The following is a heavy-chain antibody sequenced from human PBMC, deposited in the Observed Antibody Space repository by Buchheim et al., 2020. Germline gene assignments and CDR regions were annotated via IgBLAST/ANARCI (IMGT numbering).Heavy chain of an antibody. CDR2: SYYTSKWNN. Sequence: QVQLQQSGPGLVKPSQTLSLTCAISGDSVTSNSVTWNWIRQSPSRGLEWLVMSYYTSKWNNDYALSVKSLITINPDTSKNQFCLQLNSVTPEETAVYYCGRVGRIVNTNQGRGVWGQGTT. J-gene: IGHJ6*02. V-gene: IGHV6-1*01. CDR3: GRVGRIVNTNQGRGV. CDR1: GDSVTSNSVT. D-gene: IGHD1-14*01.